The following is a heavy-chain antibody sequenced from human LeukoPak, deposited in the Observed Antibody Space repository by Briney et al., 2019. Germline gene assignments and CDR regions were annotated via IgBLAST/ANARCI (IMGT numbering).Heavy chain of an antibody. CDR2: INPYSGDT. CDR1: GYTFTGYY. D-gene: IGHD6-6*01. Sequence: ASVKVSCKASGYTFTGYYMHWVRPAPGQELEGMGGINPYSGDTNYAQKFQGRLTMTRDTSISTAYMELSRLRSDDTAVYYCARDSYLRDSSSSSAFDIWGQGTMVTVSS. CDR3: ARDSYLRDSSSSSAFDI. V-gene: IGHV1-2*02. J-gene: IGHJ3*02.